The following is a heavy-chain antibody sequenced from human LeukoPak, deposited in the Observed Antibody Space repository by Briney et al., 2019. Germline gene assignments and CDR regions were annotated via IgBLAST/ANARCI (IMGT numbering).Heavy chain of an antibody. CDR1: GYSISSGYY. CDR2: IYHSGST. D-gene: IGHD4-17*01. CDR3: ARDITVTTRAGGDY. Sequence: SETLSLTCAVSGYSISSGYYWGWIRQPPGKGLEWIGSIYHSGSTYYNPSLKSRVTISVDTSKNQFSLKLSSVTAADTAVYYCARDITVTTRAGGDYWGQVTLVTVSS. V-gene: IGHV4-38-2*02. J-gene: IGHJ4*02.